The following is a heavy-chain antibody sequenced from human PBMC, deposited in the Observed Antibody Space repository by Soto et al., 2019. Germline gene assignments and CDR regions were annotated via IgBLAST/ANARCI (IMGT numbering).Heavy chain of an antibody. CDR1: GGSTNIGGYY. D-gene: IGHD4-17*01. CDR2: IYYSGNT. V-gene: IGHV4-31*03. Sequence: SETLSLTCTVSGGSTNIGGYYWNWIRQHPGKGLEWIGYIYYSGNTNYNPSLTSRVTISVDTSKNQFSLKLNSVTAADTAVYYCARDGYGAYGDAFDIWGPGTMVTVS. CDR3: ARDGYGAYGDAFDI. J-gene: IGHJ3*02.